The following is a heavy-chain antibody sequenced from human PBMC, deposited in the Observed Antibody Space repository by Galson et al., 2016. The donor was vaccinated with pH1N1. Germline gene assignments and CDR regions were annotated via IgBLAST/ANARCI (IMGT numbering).Heavy chain of an antibody. J-gene: IGHJ4*02. CDR1: GDTFRTHT. Sequence: SVKVSCKASGDTFRTHTFNWVRQAPGQGLEWMGRITPAFGTADYAQKFQGRVAVTADRSTSTVYMEMLSLKSDDTAVYYCVRGGHLVRYFDCWGQGTLVVVS. V-gene: IGHV1-69*08. D-gene: IGHD6-6*01. CDR2: ITPAFGTA. CDR3: VRGGHLVRYFDC.